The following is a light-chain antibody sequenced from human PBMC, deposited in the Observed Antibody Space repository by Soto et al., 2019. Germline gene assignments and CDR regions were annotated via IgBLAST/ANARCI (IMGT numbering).Light chain of an antibody. CDR2: DAS. J-gene: IGKJ1*01. CDR3: QQYNSYST. Sequence: DIQMTQSPSTLSASVRDRVTITCRASQSISSWLAWYQQKPGKAPKLLIYDASSLENGVPSRFSGSGSGTEFTLTISSLQPDDFATYYCQQYNSYSTFGQGTKVEIK. V-gene: IGKV1-5*01. CDR1: QSISSW.